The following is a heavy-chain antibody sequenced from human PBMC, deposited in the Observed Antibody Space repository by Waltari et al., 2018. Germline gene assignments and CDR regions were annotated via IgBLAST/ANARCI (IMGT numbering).Heavy chain of an antibody. V-gene: IGHV2-5*01. D-gene: IGHD3-3*01. CDR3: ARSSSIFGVEPSLYYFDY. Sequence: QITLKESGPTLVKPTQTLTLTCTFSGFSLSTSGVGVGWIRQPPGKALEWLALIYWNDDKRYSPSLKSRLTITKDTSKNQVVLTMTNMDPVDTATYYCARSSSIFGVEPSLYYFDYWGQGTLVTVSS. J-gene: IGHJ4*02. CDR1: GFSLSTSGVG. CDR2: IYWNDDK.